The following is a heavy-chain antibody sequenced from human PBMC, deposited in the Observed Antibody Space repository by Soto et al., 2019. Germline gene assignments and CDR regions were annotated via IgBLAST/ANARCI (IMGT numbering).Heavy chain of an antibody. J-gene: IGHJ6*02. V-gene: IGHV3-13*05. CDR2: IGAADDP. CDR1: GFTSSAYD. CDR3: ARAYSGRLPRRADYYFAMDV. Sequence: GSLRLSCAASGFTSSAYDMHWVRQATGKGLEWVSAIGAADDPYYLGSVKGRFTISRENARNSFYLQMNNLRAGDTAVYYCARAYSGRLPRRADYYFAMDVWGQGTTVTVSS. D-gene: IGHD2-21*01.